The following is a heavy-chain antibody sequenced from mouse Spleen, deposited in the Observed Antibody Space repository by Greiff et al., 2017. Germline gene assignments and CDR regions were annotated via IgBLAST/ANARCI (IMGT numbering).Heavy chain of an antibody. CDR1: GFTFSSYT. V-gene: IGHV5-9*04. D-gene: IGHD4-1*01. J-gene: IGHJ2*01. CDR2: ISSGGGNT. Sequence: DVKLVESGGGLVKPGGSLKLSCAASGFTFSSYTMSWVRQTPAKGLEWVATISSGGGNTYYPDSLKGRFTISRDNARNTLYLQMSSLRSEGTAMCYCARGTGVFGYRGQGTTLTGPS. CDR3: ARGTGVFGY.